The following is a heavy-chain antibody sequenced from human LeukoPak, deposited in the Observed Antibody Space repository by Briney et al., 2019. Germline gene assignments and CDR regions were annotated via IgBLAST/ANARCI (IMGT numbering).Heavy chain of an antibody. D-gene: IGHD6-19*01. Sequence: MTSETLSLTCTVSGGSITSGDYYWSWIRQPPGKGLEWIGYIYYSGSTYYNPSLKSRVTISLDTSKNQFSLKLSSVTAADTAVYYCARGMGIAVADDYWGQGTLVTVSS. J-gene: IGHJ4*02. CDR1: GGSITSGDYY. V-gene: IGHV4-30-4*01. CDR2: IYYSGST. CDR3: ARGMGIAVADDY.